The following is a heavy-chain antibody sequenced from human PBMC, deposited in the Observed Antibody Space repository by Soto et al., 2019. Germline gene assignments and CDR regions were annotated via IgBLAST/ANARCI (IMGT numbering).Heavy chain of an antibody. D-gene: IGHD3-10*01. Sequence: QVQLQQWGAGLLKPSETLSLTCAVYGGSFSGYQWTWIRQTPGKGLEWIGEINDTGNINYNPSLKSRVTIFIDPPKKHITPKLSSVTAADTAVYYCARGLIVWFGELSRRGGYYYYMDVWGKGTTVTVSS. CDR2: INDTGNI. V-gene: IGHV4-34*01. CDR3: ARGLIVWFGELSRRGGYYYYMDV. CDR1: GGSFSGYQ. J-gene: IGHJ6*03.